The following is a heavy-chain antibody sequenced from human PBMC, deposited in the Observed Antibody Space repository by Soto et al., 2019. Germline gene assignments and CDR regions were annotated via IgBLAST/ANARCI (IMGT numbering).Heavy chain of an antibody. J-gene: IGHJ3*02. V-gene: IGHV1-69*13. Sequence: SVKVSCKASGGTFSSYAISWVRQAPGQGLEWMGGIIPIFGTANYAQKFQGRVTITADESTSTAYMELSSLRSEDTAVYYCARARGFGVVIISSAFDIWGQGTMVTVSS. CDR1: GGTFSSYA. CDR2: IIPIFGTA. D-gene: IGHD3-3*01. CDR3: ARARGFGVVIISSAFDI.